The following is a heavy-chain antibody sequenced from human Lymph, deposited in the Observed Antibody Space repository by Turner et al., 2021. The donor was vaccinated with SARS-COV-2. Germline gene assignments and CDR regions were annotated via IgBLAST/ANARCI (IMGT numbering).Heavy chain of an antibody. CDR1: GGSIRSYY. CDR2: IYCSGIT. V-gene: IGHV4-59*12. CDR3: ARDHVSSGSSLCGDAFDI. J-gene: IGHJ3*02. Sequence: QVQLQESGPGLVKPSETLSLTCTVSGGSIRSYYWSWIRQPPGKGLEWMGYIYCSGITNYNPSLKSRVTISVDTSQNQFSLKLCSVTAADAAVYYCARDHVSSGSSLCGDAFDIWGHGTMVTVSS. D-gene: IGHD1-26*01.